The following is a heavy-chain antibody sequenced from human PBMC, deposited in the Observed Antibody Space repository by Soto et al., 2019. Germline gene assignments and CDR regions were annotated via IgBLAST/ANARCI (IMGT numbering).Heavy chain of an antibody. Sequence: SETLSLTCTVSGGSISSGGYYWSWIRQPPGKGLEWIGEINHSGSTNYNPSLKSRVTISVDTSKNQFSLKLSSVTAADTAVYYCARGGTAHRRVDYWGQGTLVTVSS. J-gene: IGHJ4*02. V-gene: IGHV4-39*07. CDR2: INHSGST. CDR1: GGSISSGGYY. CDR3: ARGGTAHRRVDY. D-gene: IGHD6-13*01.